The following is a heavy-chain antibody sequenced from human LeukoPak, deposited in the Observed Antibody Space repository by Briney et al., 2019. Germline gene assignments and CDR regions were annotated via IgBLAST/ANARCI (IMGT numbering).Heavy chain of an antibody. Sequence: ASVKVSCKASGYTFTGYYIHWVRQAPGQGIEWMGWINPNSGGTKHAQKFQGRLTMTRDTSISTGYMELSRLRSDDAAVYYCARVPRSYDSRGYFLDYFDYWSQGTLVTVSA. J-gene: IGHJ4*02. V-gene: IGHV1-2*02. CDR1: GYTFTGYY. D-gene: IGHD3-22*01. CDR3: ARVPRSYDSRGYFLDYFDY. CDR2: INPNSGGT.